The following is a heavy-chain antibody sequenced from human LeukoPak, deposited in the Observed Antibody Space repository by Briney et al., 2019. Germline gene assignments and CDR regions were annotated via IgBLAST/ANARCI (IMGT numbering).Heavy chain of an antibody. Sequence: ASVNVACKVSGYTLTELSMHWDRQPPGNWLEWMGGFDPEDAQTIYAQKFQGRVTMTEDTSTDTAYMELSSLRSEDTAVYYCATTGPYYYGSGSYAFSYWGQGTLVTVSS. CDR1: GYTLTELS. CDR2: FDPEDAQT. D-gene: IGHD3-10*01. J-gene: IGHJ4*02. CDR3: ATTGPYYYGSGSYAFSY. V-gene: IGHV1-24*01.